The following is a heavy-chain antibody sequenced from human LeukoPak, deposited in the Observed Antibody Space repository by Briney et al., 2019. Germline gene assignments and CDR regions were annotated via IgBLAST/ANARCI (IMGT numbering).Heavy chain of an antibody. CDR3: EKDPEWFGELSRFDY. V-gene: IGHV3-23*01. CDR1: GFTFSSYA. CDR2: ISGSGGST. J-gene: IGHJ4*02. Sequence: PGGSLRLSCAASGFTFSSYAMSWVRQAPGKGLEWVSAISGSGGSTYYADSVKGRFTISRDNSKNTLYLQMNSLRAEDTAVYYCEKDPEWFGELSRFDYWGQGTLVTVSS. D-gene: IGHD3-10*01.